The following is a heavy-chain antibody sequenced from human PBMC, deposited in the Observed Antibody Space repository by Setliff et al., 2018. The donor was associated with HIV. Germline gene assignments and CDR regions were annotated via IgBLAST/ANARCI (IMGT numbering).Heavy chain of an antibody. D-gene: IGHD4-17*01. V-gene: IGHV4-59*12. CDR2: IYYSGST. J-gene: IGHJ6*03. CDR3: ARGYGNYYYYYMDV. Sequence: PSETLSLTCSVSGGSISNYYWSWIRQPPGKGLEWIGYIYYSGSTNYNPSLKSRVTISVDTSKRQFSLNLTSVTAADTAVYYCARGYGNYYYYYMDVWGKGTTVTVSS. CDR1: GGSISNYY.